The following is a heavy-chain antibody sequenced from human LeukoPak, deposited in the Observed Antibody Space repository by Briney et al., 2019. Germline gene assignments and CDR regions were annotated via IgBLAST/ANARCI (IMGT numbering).Heavy chain of an antibody. CDR2: IYPGDSDT. D-gene: IGHD2-21*02. CDR3: ARHGCGGDCSFDY. Sequence: GESLKISCKGSGYRFTSYWIGWVRQMPGKGLGGMGIIYPGDSDTRYSPSFQGQVILSADKSISTAYLQWSSLKASDTAMYYCARHGCGGDCSFDYWGQGTLVAVSS. J-gene: IGHJ4*02. CDR1: GYRFTSYW. V-gene: IGHV5-51*01.